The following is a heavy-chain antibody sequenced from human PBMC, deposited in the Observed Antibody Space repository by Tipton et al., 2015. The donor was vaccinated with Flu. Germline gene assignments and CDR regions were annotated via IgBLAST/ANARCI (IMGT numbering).Heavy chain of an antibody. CDR2: ISGSGGST. CDR3: AKFPWWELLEDPGNGHDAFDI. Sequence: GSLRLSCAASGFTFSSYAMSWVRQAPGKGLEWVSAISGSGGSTYYADSVKGRFTISRDNSKNTLYLQMNSLRAGDTAVYYCAKFPWWELLEDPGNGHDAFDIWGQGTMVTVSS. V-gene: IGHV3-23*01. D-gene: IGHD1-26*01. J-gene: IGHJ3*02. CDR1: GFTFSSYA.